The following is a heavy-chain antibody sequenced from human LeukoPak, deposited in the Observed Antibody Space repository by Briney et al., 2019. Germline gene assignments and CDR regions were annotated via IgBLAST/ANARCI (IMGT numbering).Heavy chain of an antibody. CDR1: GFTFSSYW. V-gene: IGHV3-7*01. CDR3: ARDRGDYYDSSGFYYLDY. CDR2: IKQVGSEK. D-gene: IGHD3-22*01. J-gene: IGHJ4*02. Sequence: GGSLRFSGAASGFTFSSYWMSGVRQAPGKGLEWVANIKQVGSEKYYVDSVKGRFTISRDNAKNSLYLQMNSLRAEDTAVYYCARDRGDYYDSSGFYYLDYLGQGTLVTVSS.